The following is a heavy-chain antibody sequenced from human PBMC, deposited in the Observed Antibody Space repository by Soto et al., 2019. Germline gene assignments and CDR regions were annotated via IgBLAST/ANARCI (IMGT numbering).Heavy chain of an antibody. D-gene: IGHD3-9*01. CDR2: INTYNGGT. Sequence: GASVKVSWKASGYTFTSYAISWVRQAPGQGLEWMGWINTYNGGTNYAQKFQGRVTMTTDTSTSTAYMELRSLRSDDTAVYYCARDYGLLTGYYLQNPFDYWGQGTLVTVSS. CDR1: GYTFTSYA. J-gene: IGHJ4*02. V-gene: IGHV1-18*04. CDR3: ARDYGLLTGYYLQNPFDY.